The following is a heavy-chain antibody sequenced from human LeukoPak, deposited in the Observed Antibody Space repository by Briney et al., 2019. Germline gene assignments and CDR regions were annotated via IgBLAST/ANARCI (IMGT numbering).Heavy chain of an antibody. V-gene: IGHV3-7*01. D-gene: IGHD6-19*01. CDR3: ARDRGSSGWYEFDS. CDR1: GFTSSSYL. CDR2: IKQDGSEK. J-gene: IGHJ4*02. Sequence: PGGSLRLSCAASGFTSSSYLMSWVRQAPGKGLEWVANIKQDGSEKYYVDSVKGRFTISRDNAKNSLYLQMNSLRAEDTAVYYCARDRGSSGWYEFDSWGQGTLVTVSS.